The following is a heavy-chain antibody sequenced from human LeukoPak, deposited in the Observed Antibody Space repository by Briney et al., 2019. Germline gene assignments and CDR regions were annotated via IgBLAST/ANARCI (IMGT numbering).Heavy chain of an antibody. J-gene: IGHJ3*01. CDR3: AAGIGTTSDAFDV. CDR1: GGSISSYY. CDR2: IYYSGST. V-gene: IGHV4-59*12. Sequence: PSETLSLTCTVSGGSISSYYWSWIRQPPGKGLEWIGYIYYSGSTNYNPSLKSRVTIAVDASKNELSVKVTSVTAADTAVYYCAAGIGTTSDAFDVWGQGTMVTVSS. D-gene: IGHD2-2*01.